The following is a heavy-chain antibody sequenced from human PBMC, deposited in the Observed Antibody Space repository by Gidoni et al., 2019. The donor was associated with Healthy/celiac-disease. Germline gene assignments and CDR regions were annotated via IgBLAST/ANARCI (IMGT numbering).Heavy chain of an antibody. CDR3: AIINWNYGHFDY. CDR2: ISWNSGSI. Sequence: EVQLVESGGGLVQPGSSLRLSCAASGFTFDDYAMHWVRQAPGKGLEWVSGISWNSGSIGYADSVKGRFTISRDNAKNSLYLQMNSLRAEDTALYYCAIINWNYGHFDYWGQGTLVTVSS. J-gene: IGHJ4*02. D-gene: IGHD1-7*01. CDR1: GFTFDDYA. V-gene: IGHV3-9*01.